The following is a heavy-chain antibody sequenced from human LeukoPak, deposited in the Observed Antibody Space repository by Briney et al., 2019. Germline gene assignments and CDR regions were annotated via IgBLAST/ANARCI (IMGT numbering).Heavy chain of an antibody. V-gene: IGHV3-7*03. CDR2: IKEDGSET. Sequence: GSLRLSCAASGFMLSSNWMSCVRLAPAKGLEWVANIKEDGSETYYVDSVKGRFTISRDNAKNSLYLQMNSLRVEDTAVYYCAKEGRSLQTYWGQGTLVTVSS. J-gene: IGHJ4*02. D-gene: IGHD5-24*01. CDR3: AKEGRSLQTY. CDR1: GFMLSSNW.